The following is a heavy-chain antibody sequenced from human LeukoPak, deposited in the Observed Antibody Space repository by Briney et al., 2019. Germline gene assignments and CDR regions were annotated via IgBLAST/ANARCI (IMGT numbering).Heavy chain of an antibody. CDR1: GGTFSSYA. D-gene: IGHD2-8*01. CDR3: ASLRGDYCTNGVCPPEEAFDI. Sequence: SVKVSCKASGGTFSSYAISWVRQAPGQGLEWMGGIIPIFSTANYAQKFQGRVTITTDESTSTAYMELSSLRSEDTAVYYCASLRGDYCTNGVCPPEEAFDIWGQGKMVTVSS. V-gene: IGHV1-69*05. J-gene: IGHJ3*02. CDR2: IIPIFSTA.